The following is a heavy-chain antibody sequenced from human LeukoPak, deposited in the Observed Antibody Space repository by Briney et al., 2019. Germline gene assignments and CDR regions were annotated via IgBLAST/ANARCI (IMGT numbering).Heavy chain of an antibody. D-gene: IGHD1-26*01. Sequence: GGSLRLSCAASGFTFSSYGMSWVRQAPGKGLEWVSAISGSGGSTYYADSVKGRFTISRDDSKNTLYLQMNSLRAEDTAVYYCAKAQVGATSFYYFDYWGQGTLVTVSS. CDR3: AKAQVGATSFYYFDY. V-gene: IGHV3-23*01. CDR2: ISGSGGST. J-gene: IGHJ4*02. CDR1: GFTFSSYG.